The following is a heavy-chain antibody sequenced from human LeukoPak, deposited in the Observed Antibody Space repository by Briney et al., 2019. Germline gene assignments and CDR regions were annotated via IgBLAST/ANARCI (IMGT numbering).Heavy chain of an antibody. CDR2: INHSVST. Sequence: PSETLSLTCAVYGGSFSGYYWSWIRQPPGKGLEWIGEINHSVSTNYNPSLKSRVTISVDTSKNQFSLKLSAVTAADTAVYYCARGRKSGRITIFGVVKGPDIRFDYWGQGTLVTVSS. CDR1: GGSFSGYY. CDR3: ARGRKSGRITIFGVVKGPDIRFDY. D-gene: IGHD3-3*01. V-gene: IGHV4-34*01. J-gene: IGHJ4*02.